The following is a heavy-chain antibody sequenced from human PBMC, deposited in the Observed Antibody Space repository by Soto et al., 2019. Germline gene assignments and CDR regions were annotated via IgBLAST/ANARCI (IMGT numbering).Heavy chain of an antibody. CDR1: GESFSGYY. J-gene: IGHJ4*02. D-gene: IGHD3-9*01. V-gene: IGHV4-34*01. CDR2: INRSRST. Sequence: NLSETLSLTCAVYGESFSGYYWSWIRQPPGKGLEWIGEINRSRSTNHNPSLKSRVTISVDTSKNQFSLKLNSVTAADTAVYYCARGWVGTGSHYFRFWGQGTLVTVSS. CDR3: ARGWVGTGSHYFRF.